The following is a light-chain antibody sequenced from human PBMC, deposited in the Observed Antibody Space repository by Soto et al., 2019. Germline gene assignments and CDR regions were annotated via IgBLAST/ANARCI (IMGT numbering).Light chain of an antibody. CDR2: SDD. J-gene: IGLJ1*01. V-gene: IGLV1-44*01. CDR3: ATWDDSLNGLV. Sequence: QSALTQPPSASGTPGQRVTISCSGSRSNIGSDSVNWYQHLPGTAPKLLLYSDDQRPSGVPDRFSGSKSGTSASLAISGLQSEDEADYYCATWDDSLNGLVFGTGTKVTVL. CDR1: RSNIGSDS.